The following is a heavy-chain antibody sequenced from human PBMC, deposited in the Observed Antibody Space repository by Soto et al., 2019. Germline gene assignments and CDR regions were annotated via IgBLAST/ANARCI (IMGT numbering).Heavy chain of an antibody. V-gene: IGHV1-8*01. J-gene: IGHJ4*02. Sequence: AASVKVSCKASGYTSTSYDITWVRPGTGQGLGWVVCVNPNSGNTGYAQKFQGRVTMTRNTSISTAYMELSSLRSEDTAVYYCARVLSPDYDFWINDYWGQGTLVTVSS. CDR3: ARVLSPDYDFWINDY. CDR1: GYTSTSYD. D-gene: IGHD3-3*01. CDR2: VNPNSGNT.